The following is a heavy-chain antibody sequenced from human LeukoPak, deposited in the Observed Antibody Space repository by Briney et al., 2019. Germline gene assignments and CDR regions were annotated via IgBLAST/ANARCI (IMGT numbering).Heavy chain of an antibody. CDR1: GFTFSSYW. CDR2: IKQDGSVK. J-gene: IGHJ3*02. Sequence: GGSLRLSCTASGFTFSSYWMTWVRQAPGKGLEWVANIKQDGSVKNSVDSVKGRFTISRDNAKNSLYLQMDSLRVEDTAMYYCARDRTSCSSGRCYDAFDMWGQGAMVSVSS. CDR3: ARDRTSCSSGRCYDAFDM. D-gene: IGHD2-2*01. V-gene: IGHV3-7*01.